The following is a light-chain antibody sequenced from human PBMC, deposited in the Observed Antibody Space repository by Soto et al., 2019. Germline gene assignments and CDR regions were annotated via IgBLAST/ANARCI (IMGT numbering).Light chain of an antibody. CDR3: QQYNNWPVT. J-gene: IGKJ5*01. Sequence: VVLTQSPGTLSLSPGERATLSCRTSQSVSSEHIAWYQVTPGRAPRLLIYCASIRATGIPARFSGSGSGTEFTLTIISLQSEDFAVYYCQQYNNWPVTFGQGTRLEIK. CDR1: QSVSSEH. V-gene: IGKV3-15*01. CDR2: CAS.